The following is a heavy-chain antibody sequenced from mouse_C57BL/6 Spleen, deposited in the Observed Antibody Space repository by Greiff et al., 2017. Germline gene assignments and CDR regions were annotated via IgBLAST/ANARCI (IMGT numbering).Heavy chain of an antibody. V-gene: IGHV1-26*01. D-gene: IGHD1-3*01. CDR1: GYTFTDYY. Sequence: VQLQQSGPELVKPGASVKISCKASGYTFTDYYMNWVKQSHGKSLEWIGDINPNNGGTSYNQKFKGKATLTVDKSSSTAYMELRSLTSEDSAVYYCAREGKYSPYAMDYWGHGTSVTVSS. CDR2: INPNNGGT. J-gene: IGHJ4*01. CDR3: AREGKYSPYAMDY.